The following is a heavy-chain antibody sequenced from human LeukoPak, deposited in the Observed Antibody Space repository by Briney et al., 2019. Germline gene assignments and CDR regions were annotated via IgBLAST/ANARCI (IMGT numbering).Heavy chain of an antibody. CDR2: ISISSSYI. CDR1: GFTFSSYR. CDR3: ARANS. V-gene: IGHV3-21*01. J-gene: IGHJ4*02. Sequence: PGGPLGPSCAPSGFTFSSYRMNGVGRPQGKGLEWVQSISISSSYIYYADSVKGRFTISRDNAKNSLYLQMNSLRAEDTAVYYCARANSWGQGTLVTVSS.